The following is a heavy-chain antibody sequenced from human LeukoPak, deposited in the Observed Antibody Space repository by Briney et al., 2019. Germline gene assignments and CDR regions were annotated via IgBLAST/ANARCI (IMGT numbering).Heavy chain of an antibody. CDR3: ARDFYDSSGYHYDCFDP. Sequence: ASVKVSCKASGYTFTSFCISWVRQAPGQGLEWMGWISAYNGNTNYAQKFQGRVTMTTDTSTSTAYMELRTLRSDDTAVYYCARDFYDSSGYHYDCFDPWGQGTPVTVSS. V-gene: IGHV1-18*01. J-gene: IGHJ5*02. D-gene: IGHD3-22*01. CDR1: GYTFTSFC. CDR2: ISAYNGNT.